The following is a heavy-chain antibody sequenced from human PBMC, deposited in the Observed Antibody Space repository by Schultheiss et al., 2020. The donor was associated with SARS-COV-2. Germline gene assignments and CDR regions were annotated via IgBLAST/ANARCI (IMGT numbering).Heavy chain of an antibody. CDR2: INHSGST. Sequence: SETLSLTCAVYGGSFSGYYWSWIRQPPGKGLEWIGEINHSGSTYYNPSLKSRVTISVDTSKNQFSLKLSSVTAADTAVYYCARHFKGYEIFDYWGQGTLVTVSS. V-gene: IGHV4-34*01. CDR3: ARHFKGYEIFDY. J-gene: IGHJ4*02. CDR1: GGSFSGYY. D-gene: IGHD5-12*01.